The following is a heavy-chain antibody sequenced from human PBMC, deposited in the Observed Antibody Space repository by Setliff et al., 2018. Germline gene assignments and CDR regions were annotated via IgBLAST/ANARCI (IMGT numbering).Heavy chain of an antibody. CDR1: GASIGSGSHY. D-gene: IGHD2-21*01. J-gene: IGHJ6*02. CDR3: AREYVVISLVRNTHSHYGMDV. V-gene: IGHV4-61*02. CDR2: IYTSGTT. Sequence: PSETLSLTCTVSGASIGSGSHYWSWIRQPAGRGLEWIGRIYTSGTTNYSPSLKSRVSISSDTSKNVISLKLNSVTAADTAVYFCAREYVVISLVRNTHSHYGMDVWGQGTTGTSP.